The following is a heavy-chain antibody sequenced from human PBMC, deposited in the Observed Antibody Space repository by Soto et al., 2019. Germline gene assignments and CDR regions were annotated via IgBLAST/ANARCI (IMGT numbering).Heavy chain of an antibody. J-gene: IGHJ4*02. D-gene: IGHD4-4*01. CDR2: ISTSGDT. CDR1: GFAFSSYS. V-gene: IGHV3-21*01. Sequence: EVQLVASGGGLVKPGGSLRLSCAVSGFAFSSYSVNWVRQAPGKGLEWVSSISTSGDTYYADSVKGRLAISRDNAKNSLYLQMTSLRVEDTGVYYCARGADYTNSNFDYWGQGTLVTVSS. CDR3: ARGADYTNSNFDY.